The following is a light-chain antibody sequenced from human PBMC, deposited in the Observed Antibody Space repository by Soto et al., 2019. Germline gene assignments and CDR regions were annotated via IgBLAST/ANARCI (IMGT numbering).Light chain of an antibody. CDR3: QQYDNLPLT. CDR2: DAS. CDR1: QDISNY. J-gene: IGKJ4*01. Sequence: DIQMTQSPSSLSASVGDRVTITCQASQDISNYLNWYQQKPGKAPKLLIYDASNLETGVPSRFSGSGPGTDFTFTISSLQAEDIATYYCQQYDNLPLTFGGGTKVEIK. V-gene: IGKV1-33*01.